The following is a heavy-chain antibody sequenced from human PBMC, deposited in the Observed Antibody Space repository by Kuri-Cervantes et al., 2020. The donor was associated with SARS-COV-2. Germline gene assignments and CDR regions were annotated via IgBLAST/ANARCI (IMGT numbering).Heavy chain of an antibody. CDR2: IYYSGST. D-gene: IGHD3-22*01. J-gene: IGHJ4*02. Sequence: SETLSLTCTVSGGSISRYYWSWIRQTPGKGLEWIGFIYYSGSTNYNPSLKSRVTTSVDTSKNQFSLKLSSVTAADTAVYYCARDTYYYDSSGYYRQFDYWGQGTLVTVSS. CDR3: ARDTYYYDSSGYYRQFDY. CDR1: GGSISRYY. V-gene: IGHV4-59*12.